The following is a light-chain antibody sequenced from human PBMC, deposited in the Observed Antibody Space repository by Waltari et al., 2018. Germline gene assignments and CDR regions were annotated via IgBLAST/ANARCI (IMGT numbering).Light chain of an antibody. V-gene: IGKV3-20*01. CDR1: QSVGSSS. J-gene: IGKJ1*01. CDR2: RAS. CDR3: KQHGTLPVT. Sequence: EIVLTQSTGTASLSPGERVTLSCRASQSVGSSSLAWYQQKPGQAPRLVIYRASRRATGIPDRFSGSGSGTEVSLTISILEHEDFAVYYCKQHGTLPVTFGQGTKVEVK.